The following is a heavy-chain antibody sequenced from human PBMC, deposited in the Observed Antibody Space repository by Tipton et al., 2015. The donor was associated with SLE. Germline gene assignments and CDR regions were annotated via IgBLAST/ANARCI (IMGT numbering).Heavy chain of an antibody. V-gene: IGHV4-39*07. CDR1: GGSISSSSYY. Sequence: TLSLTCTVSGGSISSSSYYWGWIRQPPGKGLEWIGEINHSGSTNYNPSLKSRVTVSVDTSRNRFSLKLSSVTAADTAVYYCARPPLNYYDSDWYFDLWGRGTLVTVSS. CDR3: ARPPLNYYDSDWYFDL. J-gene: IGHJ2*01. D-gene: IGHD3-22*01. CDR2: INHSGST.